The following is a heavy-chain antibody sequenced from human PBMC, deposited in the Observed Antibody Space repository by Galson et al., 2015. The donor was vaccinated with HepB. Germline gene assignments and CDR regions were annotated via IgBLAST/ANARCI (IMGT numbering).Heavy chain of an antibody. CDR2: IIPIFGTA. Sequence: VKVSCKASGGTFSSYAISWVRQAPGQGLEWMGGIIPIFGTANYAQKFQGRVTITADESTSTAYMELSSLRSEDTAVYYCARGYSGYDSYNWFDPWGQGTLVTVSS. V-gene: IGHV1-69*13. J-gene: IGHJ5*02. CDR3: ARGYSGYDSYNWFDP. CDR1: GGTFSSYA. D-gene: IGHD5-12*01.